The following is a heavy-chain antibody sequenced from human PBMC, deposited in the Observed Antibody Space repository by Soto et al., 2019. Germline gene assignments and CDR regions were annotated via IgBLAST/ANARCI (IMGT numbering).Heavy chain of an antibody. CDR1: GFTFSSYS. D-gene: IGHD3-3*01. Sequence: XGSLIISCAASGFTFSSYSMSWVRQAPGKGLEWVSAISGSGGSTYYADSVKGRFTISRDNSKNTLYLQMNSLRAEDTAVYYCAKGLYYDFWSGYFHNWFDPWGQGTLVTVSS. CDR3: AKGLYYDFWSGYFHNWFDP. J-gene: IGHJ5*02. V-gene: IGHV3-23*01. CDR2: ISGSGGST.